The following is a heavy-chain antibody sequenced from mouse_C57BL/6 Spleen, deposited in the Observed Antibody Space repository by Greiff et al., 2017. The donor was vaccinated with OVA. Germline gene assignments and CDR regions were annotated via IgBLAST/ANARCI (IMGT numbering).Heavy chain of an antibody. D-gene: IGHD3-2*02. Sequence: EVKLMESGEGLVKPGGSLKLSCAASGFTFSSYAMSWVRQTPEKRLEWVAYISSGGDYIYYADTVKGRFTISRDNARNTLYLQMSSLKSEDTAMCYCTRETAEATDYDAMDYWGQGTSVTVSS. V-gene: IGHV5-9-1*02. CDR1: GFTFSSYA. CDR3: TRETAEATDYDAMDY. J-gene: IGHJ4*01. CDR2: ISSGGDYI.